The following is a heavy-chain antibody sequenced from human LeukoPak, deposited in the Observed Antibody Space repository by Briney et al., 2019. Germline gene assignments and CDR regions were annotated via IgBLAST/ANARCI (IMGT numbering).Heavy chain of an antibody. J-gene: IGHJ4*02. Sequence: GGSLRLSCAASGFTFSSYAMSWVRQAPGKGLEWVSAISGSGGSTYYADSVKGRFTISRDNPKNTLYLQMNSLRAEDTAVYYCAKDWARYCSGGSCLRGSYFDYWGQGTLVTVSS. CDR2: ISGSGGST. CDR3: AKDWARYCSGGSCLRGSYFDY. D-gene: IGHD2-15*01. V-gene: IGHV3-23*01. CDR1: GFTFSSYA.